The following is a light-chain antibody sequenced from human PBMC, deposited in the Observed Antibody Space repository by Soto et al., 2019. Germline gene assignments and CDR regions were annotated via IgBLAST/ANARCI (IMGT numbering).Light chain of an antibody. V-gene: IGLV1-44*01. CDR1: SSNIGSNT. CDR2: SND. J-gene: IGLJ2*01. Sequence: QSALTQPPSASGTPGQRVTISCSGSSSNIGSNTVNWYQQLPGTAPKLLIYSNDQGSSGVPDRFSGSKFGTSASLAISGLQPEDEADYYCAAWDDGLYGVVFGGGTKLTVL. CDR3: AAWDDGLYGVV.